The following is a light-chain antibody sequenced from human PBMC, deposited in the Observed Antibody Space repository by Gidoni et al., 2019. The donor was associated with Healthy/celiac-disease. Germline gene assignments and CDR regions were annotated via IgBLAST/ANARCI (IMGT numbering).Light chain of an antibody. Sequence: DIVMTQSPDSLAVSLGERATINCKSSQSVLYSSNNKNYLAWYQQKPGQPPKLRIYWASTRESGVPDRFSGSGSGTDFTLTISSLQAEDVAVYYCQQYYSTRLTFGGGTKVEIK. J-gene: IGKJ4*01. CDR3: QQYYSTRLT. CDR1: QSVLYSSNNKNY. V-gene: IGKV4-1*01. CDR2: WAS.